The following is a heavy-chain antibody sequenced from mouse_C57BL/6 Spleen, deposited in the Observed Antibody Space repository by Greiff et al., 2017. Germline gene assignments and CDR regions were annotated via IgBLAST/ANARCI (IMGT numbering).Heavy chain of an antibody. CDR2: SRNKANDYTT. CDR1: GFTFSDFY. CDR3: ARDGGGVYYGNYEPCAY. V-gene: IGHV7-1*01. J-gene: IGHJ3*01. Sequence: EVMLVESGGGLVQSGRSLRLSCATSGFTFSDFYMEWVRQAPGKGLEWIAASRNKANDYTTEYSASVKGRFIVSRDTSQSILYLQMNALRAEDTAIYYCARDGGGVYYGNYEPCAYWGQGTLVTVSA. D-gene: IGHD2-1*01.